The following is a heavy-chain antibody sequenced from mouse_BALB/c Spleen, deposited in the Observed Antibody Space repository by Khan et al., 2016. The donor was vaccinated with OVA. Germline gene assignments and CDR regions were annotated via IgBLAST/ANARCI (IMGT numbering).Heavy chain of an antibody. CDR1: GYSITSGYG. V-gene: IGHV3-2*02. CDR2: ISYSGST. CDR3: ARTARIKY. J-gene: IGHJ2*01. D-gene: IGHD1-2*01. Sequence: EVKLEVSGPGLVKPSQSPSLTCTVTGYSITSGYGWNWIRQFPGNKLEWMGYISYSGSTNYNPSLKSRISITRDTSKNQFFLQLNSVTTEDTATYYCARTARIKYWGQGTTLTVSS.